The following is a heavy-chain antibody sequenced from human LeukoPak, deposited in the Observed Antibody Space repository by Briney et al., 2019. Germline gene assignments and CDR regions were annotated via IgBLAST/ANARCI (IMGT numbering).Heavy chain of an antibody. J-gene: IGHJ5*02. D-gene: IGHD3-9*01. CDR1: GYSFTTYG. V-gene: IGHV1-18*01. Sequence: GASVKVSCKTSGYSFTTYGISWVRQAPGQGLEWMGWITTYSDDTKYAQKFQGRLTMTTDTSTNTAYMELRSLTSDDTAVYYCARDHAFRNIDWGRHWFDPWGQGTLVTVSS. CDR2: ITTYSDDT. CDR3: ARDHAFRNIDWGRHWFDP.